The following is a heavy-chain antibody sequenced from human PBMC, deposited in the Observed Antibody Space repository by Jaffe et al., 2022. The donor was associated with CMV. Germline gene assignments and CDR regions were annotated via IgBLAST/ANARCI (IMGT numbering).Heavy chain of an antibody. Sequence: EVQLVESGGGLVQPGRSLRLSCAASGFTFDDYAMHWVRQAPGKGLEWVSGISWNSGSIGYADSVKGRFTISRDNAKNSLYLQMNSLRAEDTALYYCAKDKRLYSSSWYYFDYWGQGTLVTVSS. CDR3: AKDKRLYSSSWYYFDY. J-gene: IGHJ4*02. CDR2: ISWNSGSI. D-gene: IGHD6-13*01. V-gene: IGHV3-9*01. CDR1: GFTFDDYA.